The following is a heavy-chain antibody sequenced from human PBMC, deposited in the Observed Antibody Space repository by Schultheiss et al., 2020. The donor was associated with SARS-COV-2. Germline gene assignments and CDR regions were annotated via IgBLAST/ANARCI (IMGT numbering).Heavy chain of an antibody. CDR1: GYTFLNYG. CDR2: INPNSGGT. J-gene: IGHJ6*04. CDR3: ARGAYYDSSGYYSTPMYYYYGMDV. V-gene: IGHV1-2*02. D-gene: IGHD3-22*01. Sequence: ASVKVSCKASGYTFLNYGISWVRQAPGQGLEWMGWINPNSGGTNYAQKFQGRVTMTRDTSISTAYMELSRLRSDDTAVYYCARGAYYDSSGYYSTPMYYYYGMDVWGEGTSVTVSS.